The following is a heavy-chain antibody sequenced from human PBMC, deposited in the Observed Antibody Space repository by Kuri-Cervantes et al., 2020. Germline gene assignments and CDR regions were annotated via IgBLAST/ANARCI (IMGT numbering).Heavy chain of an antibody. V-gene: IGHV1-8*02. CDR3: ASGSWLEVEGIYYYYGMDV. D-gene: IGHD6-19*01. CDR2: MNPNSGNT. Sequence: ASVKVSCKASGYTFTGYYMHWVRQAPGQGLEWMGWMNPNSGNTGYAQKFQGRVTMTRNTSISTAYMELSSLRSEDTAVYYCASGSWLEVEGIYYYYGMDVWGRGTTVTVSS. J-gene: IGHJ6*02. CDR1: GYTFTGYY.